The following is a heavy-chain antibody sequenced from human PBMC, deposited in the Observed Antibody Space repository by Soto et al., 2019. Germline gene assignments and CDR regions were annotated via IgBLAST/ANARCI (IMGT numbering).Heavy chain of an antibody. D-gene: IGHD3-10*01. CDR3: ARESFYYYGSGSYPYYSSGMDV. J-gene: IGHJ6*02. CDR1: GGSISSGGYY. V-gene: IGHV4-31*03. Sequence: SETLSLTCTVSGGSISSGGYYWSWIRQHPGKGLEWIGYIYYSGSTYYNPSLKSRVTISVDTSKNQFSLKLSSVTAADTAVYYCARESFYYYGSGSYPYYSSGMDVWGQGTTVTVSS. CDR2: IYYSGST.